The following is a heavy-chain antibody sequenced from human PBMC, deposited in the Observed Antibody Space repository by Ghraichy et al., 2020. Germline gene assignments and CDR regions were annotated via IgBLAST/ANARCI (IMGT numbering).Heavy chain of an antibody. CDR2: ISSSSSYI. J-gene: IGHJ6*02. D-gene: IGHD3-22*01. V-gene: IGHV3-21*01. CDR1: GFTFSSYT. Sequence: GGSLRLSCAASGFTFSSYTMNWVRQAPGKGLEWVSSISSSSSYIYSADSVKGRFTISRDNAKNSLYLQMNSLRAEDTAVYYCARDRDYYDRSGMDVWGQGTTVTVSS. CDR3: ARDRDYYDRSGMDV.